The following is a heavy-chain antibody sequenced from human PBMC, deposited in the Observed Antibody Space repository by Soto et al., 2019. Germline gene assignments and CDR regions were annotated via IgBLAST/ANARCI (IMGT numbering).Heavy chain of an antibody. CDR2: VSGYSGHS. D-gene: IGHD6-6*01. CDR3: ARDSSSSGYYYGMDV. J-gene: IGHJ6*02. CDR1: NETLTTYG. Sequence: QVHLVQSGAEVKKPGASVKVSCKASNETLTTYGISWVRQAPGQGLEWMGWVSGYSGHSSSAQEFQDRVIMTTDTSTNTADMELRSLTSDDSAVYFCARDSSSSGYYYGMDVWGQGTRVTVSS. V-gene: IGHV1-18*01.